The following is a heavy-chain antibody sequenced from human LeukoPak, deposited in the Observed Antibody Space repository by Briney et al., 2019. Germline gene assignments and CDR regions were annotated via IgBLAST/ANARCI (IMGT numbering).Heavy chain of an antibody. Sequence: GGSLRLSCVASRFTFNTYAVNWVRQAPGKGLEWVSAISSNGDITYYADSVRGRFTISRDNSKNTVFLQMNSLRAEDTAVYYCARTLVEVTTKDYWGQGTLVTVSS. CDR1: RFTFNTYA. J-gene: IGHJ4*02. CDR2: ISSNGDIT. V-gene: IGHV3-23*01. CDR3: ARTLVEVTTKDY. D-gene: IGHD5-12*01.